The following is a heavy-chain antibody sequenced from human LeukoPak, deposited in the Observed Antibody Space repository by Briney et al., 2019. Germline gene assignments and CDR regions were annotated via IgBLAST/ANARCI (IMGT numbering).Heavy chain of an antibody. D-gene: IGHD1-26*01. CDR3: GRGMRYSGSYVVEY. V-gene: IGHV4-30-4*01. J-gene: IGHJ4*02. Sequence: PSETLSLTCTVSGDSVSNDDYFWSWTRQPPGEGLEWIGYIYYRAGTYYNPSLKSRVTMSIDTSRNQFSLRLSSVTAADTAVYSCGRGMRYSGSYVVEYWGQGTLVTVSS. CDR1: GDSVSNDDYF. CDR2: IYYRAGT.